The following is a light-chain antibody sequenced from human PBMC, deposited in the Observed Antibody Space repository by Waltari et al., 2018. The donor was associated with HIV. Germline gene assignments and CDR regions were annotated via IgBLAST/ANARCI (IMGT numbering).Light chain of an antibody. J-gene: IGKJ1*01. CDR1: QTVGDW. Sequence: DIHMTQSPPTLTASVGDRVNITCRASQTVGDWLAWYQQRPGEAPSLLISRATDVESGVPSRFSGSASGTDFTLAIDSLHPDDFATYYCHQYSDYLGSFGQGTRVELK. CDR2: RAT. CDR3: HQYSDYLGS. V-gene: IGKV1-5*03.